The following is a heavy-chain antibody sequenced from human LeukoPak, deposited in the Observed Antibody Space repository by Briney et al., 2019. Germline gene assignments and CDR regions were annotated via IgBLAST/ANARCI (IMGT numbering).Heavy chain of an antibody. CDR3: ARDGYYYDSSGYSYYFDY. CDR2: IYTSGST. V-gene: IGHV4-4*07. CDR1: GGSISSYY. J-gene: IGHJ4*02. D-gene: IGHD3-22*01. Sequence: SETLSLTCTVSGGSISSYYWSWIRKPAGKGLGWIGRIYTSGSTNYNPSLKSRVTMSVDTSKNQFSLKLSSVTAADTAVYYCARDGYYYDSSGYSYYFDYWGQGTLVTVSS.